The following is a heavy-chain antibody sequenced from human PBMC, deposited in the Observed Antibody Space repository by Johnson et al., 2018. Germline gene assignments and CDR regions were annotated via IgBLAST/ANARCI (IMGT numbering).Heavy chain of an antibody. CDR1: GFTFGSYG. CDR3: AKDRRVSSWAHYYYYGMDV. CDR2: ISHDGKNK. V-gene: IGHV3-30*18. D-gene: IGHD6-13*01. J-gene: IGHJ6*02. Sequence: QVQLVQSGGGVVQPGRSLRLSCVASGFTFGSYGMHWVRQAPGKGREWVAVISHDGKNKYYEDPVKGRFTISRDNSKNRVYQKIKSLGAEETALYYCAKDRRVSSWAHYYYYGMDVWGQGTTVSVSS.